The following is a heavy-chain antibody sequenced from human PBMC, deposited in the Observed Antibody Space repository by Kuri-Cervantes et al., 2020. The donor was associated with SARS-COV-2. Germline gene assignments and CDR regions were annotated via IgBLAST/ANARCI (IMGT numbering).Heavy chain of an antibody. V-gene: IGHV3-48*01. CDR2: ISSSSSAI. D-gene: IGHD6-13*01. CDR3: AKSSSWYFDY. Sequence: GESLKISCAASGFTFGSYAMNWVRQAPGKGLEWVSYISSSSSAIYYPDSVKGRFTMSRDNAKNSLYLQMNSLRAEDTAVYYCAKSSSWYFDYWGQGTLVTVSS. CDR1: GFTFGSYA. J-gene: IGHJ4*02.